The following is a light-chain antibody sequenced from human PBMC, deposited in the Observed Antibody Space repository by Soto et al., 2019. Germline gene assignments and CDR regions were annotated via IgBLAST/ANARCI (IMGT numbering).Light chain of an antibody. J-gene: IGKJ2*01. V-gene: IGKV3-11*01. CDR1: QSVSSY. CDR3: QQRSNWPPLYT. Sequence: EIVLTQFPATLSLSPGERATLSCRASQSVSSYLAWYQQKPGQAPRLLIYDASNRATGIPARFSGSGSGTDFTLTISSLEPEDFAVYYCQQRSNWPPLYTFGQGTKLEIK. CDR2: DAS.